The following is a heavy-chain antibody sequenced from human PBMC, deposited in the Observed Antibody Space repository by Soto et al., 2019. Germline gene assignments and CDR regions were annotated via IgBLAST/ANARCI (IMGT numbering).Heavy chain of an antibody. J-gene: IGHJ2*01. V-gene: IGHV1-2*02. CDR1: GYTFTDYY. CDR3: AIRTGQLAIISEFDGDWFFEV. Sequence: ASVKVSCKASGYTFTDYYIHWVRQAPGQGLEWVGWINPDSGGTNLAQRFQGRVTMTSDTSINTAYMELSSLRSDDTAVYYCAIRTGQLAIISEFDGDWFFEVWGRGTLVTVSS. D-gene: IGHD2-2*01. CDR2: INPDSGGT.